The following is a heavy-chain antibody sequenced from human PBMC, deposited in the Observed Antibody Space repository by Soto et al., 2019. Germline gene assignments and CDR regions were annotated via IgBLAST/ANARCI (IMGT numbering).Heavy chain of an antibody. CDR3: ARGRVTIFGVVPSWAY. J-gene: IGHJ4*02. CDR2: ISYDGSNK. V-gene: IGHV3-30-3*01. CDR1: GFTFSSYA. Sequence: GGSLRLSCAASGFTFSSYAMHWVRQAPGKGLEWVAVISYDGSNKYYAGSVKGRFTISRDNSKNALYLQMNSLRAEDTAVYYCARGRVTIFGVVPSWAYWGQGTLVTVSS. D-gene: IGHD3-3*01.